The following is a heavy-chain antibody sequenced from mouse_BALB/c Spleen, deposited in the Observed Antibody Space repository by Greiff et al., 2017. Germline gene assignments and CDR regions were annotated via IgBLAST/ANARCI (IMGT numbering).Heavy chain of an antibody. V-gene: IGHV3-2*02. J-gene: IGHJ4*01. CDR2: ISYSGST. D-gene: IGHD1-1*01. CDR3: ARGVGYAMDY. CDR1: GYSITSDYA. Sequence: EVQLQQSGPGLVKPSQSLSLTCTVTGYSITSDYAWNWIRQFPGNKLEWMGYISYSGSTSYNPSLKSRISITRDTSKNQFFLQLNSVTTEDTATYYCARGVGYAMDYWGQGTSVTVSA.